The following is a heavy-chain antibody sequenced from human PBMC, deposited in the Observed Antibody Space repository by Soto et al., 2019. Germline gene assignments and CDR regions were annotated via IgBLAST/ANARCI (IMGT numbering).Heavy chain of an antibody. CDR1: GFTFSSYV. Sequence: EVQLLESGGGLVQPGGSLRLSCAASGFTFSSYVMTWVRQAPGKGLEWVSALSGNSRNIFLADSVKGRFTISRDNSKNTLYLQMNSLRAEDTAMYYCAKASTVSWGVFDYWGQGALITVSS. CDR3: AKASTVSWGVFDY. D-gene: IGHD6-13*01. V-gene: IGHV3-23*01. CDR2: LSGNSRNI. J-gene: IGHJ4*02.